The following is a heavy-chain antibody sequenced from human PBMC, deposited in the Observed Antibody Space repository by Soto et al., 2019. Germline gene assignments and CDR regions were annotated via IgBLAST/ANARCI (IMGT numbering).Heavy chain of an antibody. Sequence: QLQLVQSGTELKKPGASVKVSCKASGYTFTNYGITWVRQAPGQGLEWMGWINADYGNTNYEQKFQGRVTMTTDTSTNTAYMELRSLRSDDTAVYYCARKSLRNFNWFDPWGQGTLVTVSP. CDR2: INADYGNT. CDR1: GYTFTNYG. D-gene: IGHD1-7*01. CDR3: ARKSLRNFNWFDP. V-gene: IGHV1-18*04. J-gene: IGHJ5*02.